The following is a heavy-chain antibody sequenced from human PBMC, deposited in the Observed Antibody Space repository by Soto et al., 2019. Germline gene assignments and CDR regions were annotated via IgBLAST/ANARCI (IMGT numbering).Heavy chain of an antibody. CDR3: AALRLKTTVTTKPIDY. Sequence: GASVKVSCKASGFTFTSSAVQWVRQARGQRLEWIGWIVVGSGNTNYAQKFQERVTITRDMSTSTAYMELSSLRSEDTAVYYCAALRLKTTVTTKPIDYWGQGTLVTVSS. J-gene: IGHJ4*02. CDR1: GFTFTSSA. V-gene: IGHV1-58*01. CDR2: IVVGSGNT. D-gene: IGHD4-17*01.